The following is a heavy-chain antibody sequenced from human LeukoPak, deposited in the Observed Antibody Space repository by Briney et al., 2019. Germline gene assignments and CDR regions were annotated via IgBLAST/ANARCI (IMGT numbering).Heavy chain of an antibody. J-gene: IGHJ4*02. Sequence: GGSLRLSCVASGFIFDDYAIHWVRQAPGKGLEWVSGISWNSGSIGYADSAKGRFSISRDNAKNSLYLQMNSLRTEDTALYYCARAIGVTCISTSCYSFDYWGQGTLVTVSS. D-gene: IGHD2-2*02. CDR3: ARAIGVTCISTSCYSFDY. V-gene: IGHV3-9*01. CDR1: GFIFDDYA. CDR2: ISWNSGSI.